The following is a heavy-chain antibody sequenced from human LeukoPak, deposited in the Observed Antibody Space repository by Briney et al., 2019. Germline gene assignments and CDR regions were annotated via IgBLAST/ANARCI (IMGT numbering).Heavy chain of an antibody. J-gene: IGHJ4*02. CDR3: ARDLSMAVAGTYNFDY. D-gene: IGHD6-19*01. CDR2: INPNSGGT. V-gene: IGHV1-2*02. Sequence: VASVKVSCKASGYTFTGYYMHWVRQAPGQGLEWMGWINPNSGGTNYAQKFQGRVTMTRDTSISTAYMELSRLRSDDTAVYYCARDLSMAVAGTYNFDYWGQGTLVTVSS. CDR1: GYTFTGYY.